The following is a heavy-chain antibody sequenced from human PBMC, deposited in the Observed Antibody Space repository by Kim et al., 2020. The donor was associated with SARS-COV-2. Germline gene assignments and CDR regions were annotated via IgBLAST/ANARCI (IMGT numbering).Heavy chain of an antibody. V-gene: IGHV3-33*05. CDR2: ISYDGSKK. D-gene: IGHD1-26*01. J-gene: IGHJ4*02. CDR3: AREGLVGATTGIDY. CDR1: GFTFNNYG. Sequence: GWSLRLSCAASGFTFNNYGMHWVRQAPGKGLEWVAVISYDGSKKYYADSVKGRFTISRDNSKNTLYLQMNSLRAEDTAVYYCAREGLVGATTGIDYWGQGTLVTVSS.